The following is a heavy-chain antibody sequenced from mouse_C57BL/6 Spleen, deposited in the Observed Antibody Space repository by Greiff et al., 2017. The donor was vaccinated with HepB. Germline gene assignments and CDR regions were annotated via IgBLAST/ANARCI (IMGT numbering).Heavy chain of an antibody. D-gene: IGHD1-1*01. Sequence: VQLQQPGAELVKPGASVKMSCKASGYTFTSYWITWVKQRPGQGLEWIGDIYPGSGSTNYNEKFKSKATLTVDTSSSTAYMQLSSLTSEDSAVYYCAREANYYGSSYNYYAMDYWGQGTSVTVSS. CDR3: AREANYYGSSYNYYAMDY. CDR1: GYTFTSYW. J-gene: IGHJ4*01. CDR2: IYPGSGST. V-gene: IGHV1-55*01.